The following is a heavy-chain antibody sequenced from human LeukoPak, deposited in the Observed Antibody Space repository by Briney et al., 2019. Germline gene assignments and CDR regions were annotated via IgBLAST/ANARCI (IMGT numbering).Heavy chain of an antibody. CDR3: AITSPPVGAPEMD. CDR2: VSDSGSGSIK. Sequence: PGGSLRLSCAASGFTFSSYAMSWVRQAPGKGLEWVAGVSDSGSGSIKYYADSVKGRFSISRDNSKNTLDLQMNSLRAEDTAVYYCAITSPPVGAPEMDWGQGTLVTVSS. D-gene: IGHD1-1*01. J-gene: IGHJ4*02. CDR1: GFTFSSYA. V-gene: IGHV3-23*01.